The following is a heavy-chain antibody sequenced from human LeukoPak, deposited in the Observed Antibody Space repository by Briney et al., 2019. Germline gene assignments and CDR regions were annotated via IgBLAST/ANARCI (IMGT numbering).Heavy chain of an antibody. Sequence: GGPLRLSCATSGFTFNSYAMSWVRQVPGKGLEWVSGLSGSGGDTDYADPVKGRFTISRDNSRNTLYLQMNSLRSEDTAVYYCAKDAMATVTYFDYWGEGSLVTVSS. CDR3: AKDAMATVTYFDY. D-gene: IGHD4-17*01. V-gene: IGHV3-23*01. J-gene: IGHJ4*02. CDR1: GFTFNSYA. CDR2: LSGSGGDT.